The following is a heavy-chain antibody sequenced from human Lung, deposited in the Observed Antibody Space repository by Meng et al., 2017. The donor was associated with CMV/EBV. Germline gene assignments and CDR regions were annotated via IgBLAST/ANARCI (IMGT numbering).Heavy chain of an antibody. Sequence: GESXKISCAASGFRFSRNGMHWVRQAPGKGLEWVAFLRSDGSNKNYGDSVKGRFTISRDNSKNTLYLQMNSLRVEDTGVYYCAKDNYDFWSFDYWGQGTTVTVSS. D-gene: IGHD3/OR15-3a*01. V-gene: IGHV3-30*02. CDR1: GFRFSRNG. CDR2: LRSDGSNK. J-gene: IGHJ4*03. CDR3: AKDNYDFWSFDY.